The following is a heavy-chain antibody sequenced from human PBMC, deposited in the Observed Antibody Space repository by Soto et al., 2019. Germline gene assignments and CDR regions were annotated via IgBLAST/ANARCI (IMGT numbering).Heavy chain of an antibody. CDR3: VRGVNYDFFYYYYMDV. CDR2: RNPNSGNT. D-gene: IGHD3-3*01. CDR1: GYTFTSYD. J-gene: IGHJ6*03. V-gene: IGHV1-8*01. Sequence: QVQLVQSGAEVKKPGASVKVSCKASGYTFTSYDSNWVRQATGQGIEWMGWRNPNSGNTGYAQKFQGRVTMTRNTSISTAYMEVSSLRSEDTAVYYCVRGVNYDFFYYYYMDVWGQGTTVTVSS.